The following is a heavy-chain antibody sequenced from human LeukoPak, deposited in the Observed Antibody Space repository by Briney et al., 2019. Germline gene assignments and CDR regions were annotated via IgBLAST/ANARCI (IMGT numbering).Heavy chain of an antibody. Sequence: PGGSLRLSCAASGFTLSNYWMQWVRQAPGKGLVWVSRINSDGSSTSYADSVKGRFTISRDNAKNTLYLQMNSLRAEDTAVYYCARGPSGYHNTGGQGTLVTVSS. CDR3: ARGPSGYHNT. D-gene: IGHD5-12*01. CDR2: INSDGSST. J-gene: IGHJ4*02. V-gene: IGHV3-74*01. CDR1: GFTLSNYW.